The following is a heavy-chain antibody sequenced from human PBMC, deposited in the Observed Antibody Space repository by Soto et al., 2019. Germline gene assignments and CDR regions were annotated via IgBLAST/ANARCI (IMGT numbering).Heavy chain of an antibody. J-gene: IGHJ4*02. CDR2: MNPTGVTT. D-gene: IGHD2-15*01. V-gene: IGHV1-46*01. CDR1: GYTFTSYS. Sequence: ASVKVSCKASGYTFTSYSMHWVRQAPGQGLEWMGMMNPTGVTTTYAQKFQGRVAMTTDTSTSTAYMELRGLRSDDTAVYYCARPSNGPYCSGGSCYIDYWGQGTLVTVSS. CDR3: ARPSNGPYCSGGSCYIDY.